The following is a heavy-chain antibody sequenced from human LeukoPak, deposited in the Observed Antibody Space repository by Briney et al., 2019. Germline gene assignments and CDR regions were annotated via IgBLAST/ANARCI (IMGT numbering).Heavy chain of an antibody. CDR2: IYYSGST. CDR3: ARVVGSGWYTGHDAFDI. J-gene: IGHJ3*02. CDR1: GGSISSYY. Sequence: PSETLSLTCTVSGGSISSYYWSWIRQPPGKGLEWIGYIYYSGSTNYNPSLKSRVTISVDTSKNQFSLKLSSVTAADTAVYYCARVVGSGWYTGHDAFDIWGQGTMVTVSS. D-gene: IGHD6-19*01. V-gene: IGHV4-59*01.